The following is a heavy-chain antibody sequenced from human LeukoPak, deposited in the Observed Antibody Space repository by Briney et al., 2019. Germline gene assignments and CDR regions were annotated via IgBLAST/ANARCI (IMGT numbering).Heavy chain of an antibody. V-gene: IGHV3-30*18. CDR2: ISTDGKDK. CDR1: GFTLSNYA. Sequence: GGSLRLSCAASGFTLSNYAMHWVRHAPGKGLEWVTVISTDGKDKKYADSVKGRFAISRDNSKNTLDLQMNSLRAEDTAVYYCAKDQKWGPADYYFDSWGQGTLVTVSS. D-gene: IGHD2-2*01. CDR3: AKDQKWGPADYYFDS. J-gene: IGHJ4*02.